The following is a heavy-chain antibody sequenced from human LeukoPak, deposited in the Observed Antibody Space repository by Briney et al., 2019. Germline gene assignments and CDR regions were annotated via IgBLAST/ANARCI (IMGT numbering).Heavy chain of an antibody. J-gene: IGHJ5*02. D-gene: IGHD5-24*01. CDR3: ARELDGNGGWFDP. CDR2: VYYSGST. CDR1: GDSISDYY. V-gene: IGHV4-59*01. Sequence: SETLSLTCTVSGDSISDYYWSWLRQSPEKGLEWIGEVYYSGSTHYNPSLKTRVTISLDRSNNQFSLRLTSVTAADTAVYYCARELDGNGGWFDPWGQGTLVTVSS.